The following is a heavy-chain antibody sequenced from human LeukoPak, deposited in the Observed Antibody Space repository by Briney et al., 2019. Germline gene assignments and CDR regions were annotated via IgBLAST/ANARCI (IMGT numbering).Heavy chain of an antibody. CDR3: ARGGYYDSSGYQDP. CDR2: ITPSGGST. D-gene: IGHD3-22*01. V-gene: IGHV1-46*02. Sequence: ASVKVSCKASGDTFNSYAFSWVRQAPGQGLEWMGIITPSGGSTTYAQKFQGRVTMTRDTSTSTVYMELSSLRSEDTAVYYCARGGYYDSSGYQDPWGQGTLVTVSS. J-gene: IGHJ5*02. CDR1: GDTFNSYA.